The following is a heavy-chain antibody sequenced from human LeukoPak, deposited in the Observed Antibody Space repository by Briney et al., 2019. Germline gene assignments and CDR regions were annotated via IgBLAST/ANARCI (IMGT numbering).Heavy chain of an antibody. CDR2: IYYSGST. Sequence: PSETLSLTCTVSGGSISSSNYYWGWIRQPPGKGLEWIGSIYYSGSTYYNPSLKSRVTISVGTSKNQFSLKLSSVTAADTAVYYCASRSTYYYGSGSYYWSYWGQGTLVTVSS. CDR3: ASRSTYYYGSGSYYWSY. D-gene: IGHD3-10*01. V-gene: IGHV4-39*01. J-gene: IGHJ4*02. CDR1: GGSISSSNYY.